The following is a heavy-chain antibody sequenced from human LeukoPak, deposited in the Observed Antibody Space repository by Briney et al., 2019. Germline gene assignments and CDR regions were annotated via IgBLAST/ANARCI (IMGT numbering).Heavy chain of an antibody. CDR1: GFTFSFYS. CDR3: VKDRVSISSSGYFDY. Sequence: GGSLRLSCSASGFTFSFYSMHWVRQAPGKGLEYVSAISSNGGSTYYADSVKGRFTIPRDNSKNTLYLQMSSLRAEDTAVYYCVKDRVSISSSGYFDYWGQGTLVTVSS. D-gene: IGHD6-13*01. V-gene: IGHV3-64D*06. J-gene: IGHJ4*02. CDR2: ISSNGGST.